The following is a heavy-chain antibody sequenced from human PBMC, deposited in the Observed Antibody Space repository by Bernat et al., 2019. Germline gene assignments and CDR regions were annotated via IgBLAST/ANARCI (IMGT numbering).Heavy chain of an antibody. CDR3: ARLQWYYNDSSGYDAFDI. CDR2: IYYSGST. V-gene: IGHV4-39*01. CDR1: VGSISSISYY. D-gene: IGHD3-22*01. Sequence: QLQLQESGPGLVKPSETLSLTCTVSVGSISSISYYWGWIRQPPGKGLGWIGSIYYSGSTYYNPSPKSRVTISVDTSKNQFSLKLSSVTAADTAVYYCARLQWYYNDSSGYDAFDIWGQGTMVTVSS. J-gene: IGHJ3*02.